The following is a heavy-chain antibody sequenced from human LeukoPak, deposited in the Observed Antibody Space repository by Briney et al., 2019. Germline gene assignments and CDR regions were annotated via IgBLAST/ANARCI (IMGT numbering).Heavy chain of an antibody. D-gene: IGHD1-26*01. CDR1: GGSISSCDYY. CDR2: ICYSGST. CDR3: ARGRVQWELLTAPDY. Sequence: PSQTLSLTCTVSGGSISSCDYYWSWIRQPPGKGLEWIGYICYSGSTYYNPALKSRVTISEDTSKNQFSLKLSSVTAADTAVYYCARGRVQWELLTAPDYWGQGTLVTVSS. V-gene: IGHV4-30-4*01. J-gene: IGHJ4*02.